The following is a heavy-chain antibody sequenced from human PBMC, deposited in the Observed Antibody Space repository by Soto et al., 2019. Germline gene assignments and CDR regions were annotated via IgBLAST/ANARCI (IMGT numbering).Heavy chain of an antibody. J-gene: IGHJ4*02. D-gene: IGHD6-19*01. CDR2: IKSKTDGGTT. CDR3: TTELAVAGTTRYFDY. CDR1: GFTFSNAW. V-gene: IGHV3-15*01. Sequence: GGSLRLSCAASGFTFSNAWMSWVRQAPGKGLEWVGRIKSKTDGGTTDYAAPVKGRFTISRDDSKNTLYLQMNSLKTEDTAVYYCTTELAVAGTTRYFDYWGQGTLVTVSS.